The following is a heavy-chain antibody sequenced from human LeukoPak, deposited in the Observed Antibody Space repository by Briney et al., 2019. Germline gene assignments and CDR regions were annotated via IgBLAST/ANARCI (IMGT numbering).Heavy chain of an antibody. J-gene: IGHJ4*02. CDR3: ARRNSGTWWSFDS. V-gene: IGHV3-7*01. D-gene: IGHD2-8*02. CDR2: IKDDGSQK. CDR1: QFTFSNYW. Sequence: GGSLRLSCVGSQFTFSNYWMSWVRQAPGKGLEWVANIKDDGSQKNYVASVTGRFTISRDNAKTSLYLQMNSLGIEDTAVYYCARRNSGTWWSFDSWGQGTLVTVSS.